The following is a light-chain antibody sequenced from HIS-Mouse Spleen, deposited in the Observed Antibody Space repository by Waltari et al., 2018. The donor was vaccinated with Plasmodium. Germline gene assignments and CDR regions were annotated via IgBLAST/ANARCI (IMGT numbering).Light chain of an antibody. CDR2: DAS. V-gene: IGKV1-33*01. CDR3: QQYDNLPYT. J-gene: IGKJ2*01. Sequence: DIQMTQSPSSLSASVGDIVPITCQASHDISNYLNWYQQKPGKAPKLLIYDASNLETGVPSRFSGSGSGTDFTFTISSLQPEDIATYYCQQYDNLPYTFGQGTKLEIK. CDR1: HDISNY.